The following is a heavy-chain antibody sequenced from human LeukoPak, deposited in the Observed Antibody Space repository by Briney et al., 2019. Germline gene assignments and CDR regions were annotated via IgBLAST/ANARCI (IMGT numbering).Heavy chain of an antibody. CDR3: ARGQGGNYYLNYFDY. J-gene: IGHJ4*02. CDR2: FYYGGST. Sequence: PSETLSLTCTVTGGSFSTYYWSWIRQTPGKGLEWIGHFYYGGSTTYNPSLKSRVTISVDTSRDQFSLKLTSVSAADTAVYYCARGQGGNYYLNYFDYWGQGALVTVSS. CDR1: GGSFSTYY. V-gene: IGHV4-59*01. D-gene: IGHD1-26*01.